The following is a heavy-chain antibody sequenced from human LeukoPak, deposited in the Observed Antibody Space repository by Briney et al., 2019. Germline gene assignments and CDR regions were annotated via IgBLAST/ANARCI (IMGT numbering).Heavy chain of an antibody. Sequence: GGPLRLSCAASGLTFSNYGMSWVRQAPGKGLEWVSRISDSGGSTNYADSVKGRFTISRDNAKNSLYLQMNSLRAEDTAVYYCARSRFPSLFHYWGQGTLVTVSS. D-gene: IGHD3-16*01. CDR2: ISDSGGST. CDR1: GLTFSNYG. V-gene: IGHV3-23*01. CDR3: ARSRFPSLFHY. J-gene: IGHJ4*02.